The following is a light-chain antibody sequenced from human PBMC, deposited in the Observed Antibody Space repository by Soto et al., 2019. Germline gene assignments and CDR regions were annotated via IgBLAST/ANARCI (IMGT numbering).Light chain of an antibody. CDR1: SSDVGGYNF. CDR3: SSYTSTPTWV. V-gene: IGLV2-14*03. Sequence: QSALTQPACVSGSRGQSITISCTGTSSDVGGYNFVSWYQHHPGKAPKVMIYDVSNRPSGVSNRFSGSKSGNTASLTISGPEAEDEADYYCSSYTSTPTWVFGGGTKLTVL. J-gene: IGLJ3*02. CDR2: DVS.